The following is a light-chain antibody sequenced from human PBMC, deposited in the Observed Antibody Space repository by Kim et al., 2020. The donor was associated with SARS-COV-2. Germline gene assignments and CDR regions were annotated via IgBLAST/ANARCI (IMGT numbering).Light chain of an antibody. V-gene: IGKV3D-15*01. CDR2: AAS. Sequence: SPGETATLSCRASQTVVNNLAWYQQRPGQAPRLLIYAASIRATGIAARFSGSASGRDFTLTITSLQSEDSAVYFCQQYNDWPSITFGQGTRLEIK. CDR3: QQYNDWPSIT. J-gene: IGKJ5*01. CDR1: QTVVNN.